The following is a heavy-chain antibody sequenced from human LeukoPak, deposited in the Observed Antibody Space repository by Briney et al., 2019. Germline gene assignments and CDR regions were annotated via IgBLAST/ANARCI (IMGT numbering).Heavy chain of an antibody. V-gene: IGHV1-18*01. CDR1: GYTFTSYG. CDR3: AREGTTTVTTKGRSWFDP. J-gene: IGHJ5*02. Sequence: VASVKVSCKASGYTFTSYGISWVRQAPGQGLEWMGWISAYNGNTNYAQKLQGRVTMTTDTSTSTAYMELRSLRSDDTAAYYCAREGTTTVTTKGRSWFDPWGQGTLVTVSS. D-gene: IGHD4-17*01. CDR2: ISAYNGNT.